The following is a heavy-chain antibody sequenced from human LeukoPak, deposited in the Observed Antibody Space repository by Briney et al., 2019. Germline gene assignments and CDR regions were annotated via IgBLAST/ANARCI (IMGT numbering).Heavy chain of an antibody. J-gene: IGHJ6*02. CDR3: ARDPYYESDQEYYYGMDV. CDR1: GYSCSNYG. D-gene: IGHD3-16*01. CDR2: ISGNNGNT. Sequence: ASVKVSCKTSGYSCSNYGINWVRQAPGQGLEWMGWISGNNGNTNYAENFQGRVTMTTDSSTTTAYMELRSLRSDDTAVYYCARDPYYESDQEYYYGMDVWGQGTTVTVSS. V-gene: IGHV1-18*04.